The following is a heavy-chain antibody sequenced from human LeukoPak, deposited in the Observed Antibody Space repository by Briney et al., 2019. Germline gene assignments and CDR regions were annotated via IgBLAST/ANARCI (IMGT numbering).Heavy chain of an antibody. D-gene: IGHD5-18*01. CDR3: ARDQGYSYGQSDAFDI. CDR2: IIPIFGTA. J-gene: IGHJ3*02. V-gene: IGHV1-69*13. Sequence: VASVKVSCKASGGTFSSYAISWVRQAPGQGLEWMGGIIPIFGTANYAQKFQGRVTITADESTSTAYTELSSLRSEDTAVYYCARDQGYSYGQSDAFDIWGQGTMVTVSS. CDR1: GGTFSSYA.